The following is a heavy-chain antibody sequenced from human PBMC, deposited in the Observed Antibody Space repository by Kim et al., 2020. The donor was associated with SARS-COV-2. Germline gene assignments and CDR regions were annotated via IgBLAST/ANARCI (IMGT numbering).Heavy chain of an antibody. CDR2: IDWNGGST. CDR1: GFTFDDYG. Sequence: GGSLRLSCAASGFTFDDYGMSWVRQAPGKGLEWVSGIDWNGGSTGYADSVKGRFTISRDNAKNSLYLQMNSLRAEDTALYHCARLGYSYGGSRWFDPWGQGTLVTVSS. V-gene: IGHV3-20*01. CDR3: ARLGYSYGGSRWFDP. J-gene: IGHJ5*02. D-gene: IGHD5-18*01.